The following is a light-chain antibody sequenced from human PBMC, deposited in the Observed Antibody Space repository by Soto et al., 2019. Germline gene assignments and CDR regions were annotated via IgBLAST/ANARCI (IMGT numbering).Light chain of an antibody. J-gene: IGKJ1*01. CDR1: QGISNE. CDR3: LQDYTYPWT. CDR2: GAS. V-gene: IGKV1-6*01. Sequence: LSASVGDRVTITCRASQGISNELGWYQQRPGKAPKVLIYGASNLQSGVPSRFSGSASGTDFTLTISSLQPEDFATYYCLQDYTYPWTFGQGTKVDIK.